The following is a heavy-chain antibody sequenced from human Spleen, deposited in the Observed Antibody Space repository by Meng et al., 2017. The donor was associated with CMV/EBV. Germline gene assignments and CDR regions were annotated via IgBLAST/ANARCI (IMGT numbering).Heavy chain of an antibody. CDR2: IYPGDSDT. D-gene: IGHD5-24*01. V-gene: IGHV5-51*01. J-gene: IGHJ4*02. CDR1: GYRCTNYW. Sequence: KVSCKASGYRCTNYWIGWVRQMPGKGLEWMGIIYPGDSDTRYSPSFQGQVTISADKSITTAYLQWSNLKASDTAMYYCAKLNGQMAAHYWGQGTLVTVSS. CDR3: AKLNGQMAAHY.